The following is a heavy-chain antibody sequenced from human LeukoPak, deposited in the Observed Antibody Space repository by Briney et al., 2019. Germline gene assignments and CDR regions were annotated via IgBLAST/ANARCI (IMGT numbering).Heavy chain of an antibody. CDR3: ARVRGIAVAGSGY. V-gene: IGHV1-2*02. Sequence: ASVKVSCKASGYTFTGYYMHWVRQAPGQGLEWMGWINPNSGGTNYAQKFRGRVTMTRDTSISTAYMELSRLRSDDTAVYYCARVRGIAVAGSGYWGQGTLVTVSS. J-gene: IGHJ4*02. CDR1: GYTFTGYY. D-gene: IGHD6-19*01. CDR2: INPNSGGT.